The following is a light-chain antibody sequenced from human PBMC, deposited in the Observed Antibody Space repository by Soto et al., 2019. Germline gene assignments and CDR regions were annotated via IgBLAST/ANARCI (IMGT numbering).Light chain of an antibody. CDR2: DAS. J-gene: IGKJ3*01. V-gene: IGKV3-11*01. Sequence: EIVLTQSPATLSLSPGERATLSCRASQSVSSYLAWYKQKPGQAPRLLIYDASNKATGIPTRFNGSGSGTDFSFTFICLEPEDFAVYYCQQRSNWPTFGPGTKVDIK. CDR1: QSVSSY. CDR3: QQRSNWPT.